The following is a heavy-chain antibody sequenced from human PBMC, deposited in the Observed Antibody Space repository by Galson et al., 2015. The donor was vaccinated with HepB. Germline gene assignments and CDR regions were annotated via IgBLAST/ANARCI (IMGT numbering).Heavy chain of an antibody. D-gene: IGHD6-13*01. J-gene: IGHJ5*02. CDR2: INHSGST. V-gene: IGHV4-34*01. CDR1: GGSFSGYY. CDR3: ARGPISSSLPNWFDP. Sequence: ETLSLTCAVYGGSFSGYYWSWIRQPPGKGLEWIGEINHSGSTNYNPSLKSRVTISVDTSKNQFSLKLSSVTAADTAVYYCARGPISSSLPNWFDPWGQGTLVTVSS.